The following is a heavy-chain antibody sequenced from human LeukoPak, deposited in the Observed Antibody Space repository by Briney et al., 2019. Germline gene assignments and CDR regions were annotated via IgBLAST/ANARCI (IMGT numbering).Heavy chain of an antibody. CDR2: IYYSGST. CDR1: GGSISSSYYY. Sequence: PSETLSLTCTVSGGSISSSYYYWGWIRQPPGKGLEWIGYIYYSGSTYYNPSLKSRVTISVDTSKNQFSLKLSSVTAADTAVYYCARDRGSLYGGTSYFDYWGQGTLVTVSS. J-gene: IGHJ4*02. V-gene: IGHV4-31*03. CDR3: ARDRGSLYGGTSYFDY. D-gene: IGHD4-23*01.